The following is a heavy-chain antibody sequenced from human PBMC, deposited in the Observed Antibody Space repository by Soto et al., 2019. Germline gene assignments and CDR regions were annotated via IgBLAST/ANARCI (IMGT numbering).Heavy chain of an antibody. D-gene: IGHD5-18*01. CDR3: ARDKGGGLAPVETVMAYYYYGMDV. Sequence: ASVKVSCKASGYTFTSYYMHWVRQAPGQGLEWMGIINPSGGSTSYAQKFQGRVTMTRDTSTSTVYMELSSLRSEDTAVYYCARDKGGGLAPVETVMAYYYYGMDVWGQGTTVTVSS. CDR2: INPSGGST. V-gene: IGHV1-46*01. J-gene: IGHJ6*02. CDR1: GYTFTSYY.